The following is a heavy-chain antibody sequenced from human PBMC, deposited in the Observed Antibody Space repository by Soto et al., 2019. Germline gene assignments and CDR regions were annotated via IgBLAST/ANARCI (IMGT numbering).Heavy chain of an antibody. V-gene: IGHV3-72*01. CDR1: GFTFSDHY. J-gene: IGHJ6*03. D-gene: IGHD2-2*01. Sequence: GGSLRLSCAASGFTFSDHYMDWVRQAPGKGLEWVGRTRNKANSYTTEYAASVKGRFTISRDDSKNSLYLQMNSLKTEDTAVYYCARDRPAAMAGYYYYYMDVWGKGTTVTVSS. CDR2: TRNKANSYTT. CDR3: ARDRPAAMAGYYYYYMDV.